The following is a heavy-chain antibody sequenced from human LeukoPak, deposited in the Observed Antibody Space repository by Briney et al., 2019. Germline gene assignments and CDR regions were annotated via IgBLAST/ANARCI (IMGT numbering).Heavy chain of an antibody. CDR2: INPSGGST. D-gene: IGHD3-10*01. J-gene: IGHJ4*02. V-gene: IGHV1-46*01. CDR1: GYTFTSYY. CDR3: ARGRRITMVRGVIITYSFDY. Sequence: AASVKVSCKASGYTFTSYYMHWVRQAPGQGPEWMGIINPSGGSTSYAQKFQGRVTMTRDTSTSTVYMELSSLRSEDTAVYYCARGRRITMVRGVIITYSFDYWGQGTLVTVSS.